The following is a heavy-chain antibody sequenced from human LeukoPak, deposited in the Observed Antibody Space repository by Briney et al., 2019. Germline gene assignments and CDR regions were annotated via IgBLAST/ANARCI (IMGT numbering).Heavy chain of an antibody. V-gene: IGHV1-3*03. CDR3: AREYFEDYGRHFDY. J-gene: IGHJ4*02. CDR2: INAGNGNT. Sequence: ASAKVSCKASGYTFTSYAMHWVRQAPGQRLEWMGWINAGNGNTKYSQEFQGRVTITRDTSASTAYMELSSLRSEDTAVYYCAREYFEDYGRHFDYWGQGTLVTVSS. CDR1: GYTFTSYA. D-gene: IGHD4/OR15-4a*01.